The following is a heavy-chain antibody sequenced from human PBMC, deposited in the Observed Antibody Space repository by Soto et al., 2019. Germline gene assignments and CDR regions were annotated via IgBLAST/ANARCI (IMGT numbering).Heavy chain of an antibody. D-gene: IGHD3-22*01. V-gene: IGHV4-38-2*01. Sequence: SETLSLTCAVSGYSIISGYYWGWVRQPPGKGLEWIGSIYQGGSTYHNPSLKSRVTISVDTSKNQFSLKLNSVTAADTAVYYCARDGGRYGYYYDSSGYFSLDHWGLGVLVTVSS. CDR2: IYQGGST. CDR1: GYSIISGYY. J-gene: IGHJ4*02. CDR3: ARDGGRYGYYYDSSGYFSLDH.